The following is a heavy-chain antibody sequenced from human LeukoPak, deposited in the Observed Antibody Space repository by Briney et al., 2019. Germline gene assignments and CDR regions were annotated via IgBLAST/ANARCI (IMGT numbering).Heavy chain of an antibody. V-gene: IGHV4-4*07. CDR3: AREDALMVYASDYYYYGMDV. CDR2: IYTSGST. Sequence: SETLSLTCTVSGGSISSYYWSWIRQPAGKGLEWIGRIYTSGSTNYNPSLKSRVTMSVGTSKNQFSLKLSSVTAADTAVYYCAREDALMVYASDYYYYGMDVWGQGTTVTVSS. J-gene: IGHJ6*02. CDR1: GGSISSYY. D-gene: IGHD2-8*01.